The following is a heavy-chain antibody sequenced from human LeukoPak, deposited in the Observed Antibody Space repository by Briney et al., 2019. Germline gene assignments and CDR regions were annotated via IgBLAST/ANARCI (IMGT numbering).Heavy chain of an antibody. V-gene: IGHV3-30*03. CDR3: AAGLAV. Sequence: GGSLRLSCAASGFTFSSYGMHWVRQAPGKGLEWVAVMTHDGGNKYYADSVNGRFSISRDNSKNTLWLQMNSLRGEDTAVYYCAAGLAVWGQGTLVTVSS. D-gene: IGHD6-13*01. CDR1: GFTFSSYG. CDR2: MTHDGGNK. J-gene: IGHJ4*02.